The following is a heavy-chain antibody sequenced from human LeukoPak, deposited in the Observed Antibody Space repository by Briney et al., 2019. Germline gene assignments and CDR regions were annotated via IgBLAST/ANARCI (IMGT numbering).Heavy chain of an antibody. CDR3: ASLNYDFWSVNYTDFDY. D-gene: IGHD3-3*01. CDR2: IIPIFGTA. V-gene: IGHV1-69*01. CDR1: GGTFSSYA. J-gene: IGHJ4*02. Sequence: SVKVSCKASGGTFSSYAISWVRQAPGQGLEWMGGIIPIFGTANYAQKFQGRVTITADESTSTAYMELSSLRSEDTAVYYCASLNYDFWSVNYTDFDYWGQETLVTVSS.